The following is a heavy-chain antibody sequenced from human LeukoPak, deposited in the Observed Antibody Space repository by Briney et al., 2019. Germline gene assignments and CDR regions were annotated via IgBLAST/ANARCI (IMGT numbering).Heavy chain of an antibody. Sequence: GGPLRLSCAASGFTFSNYWMNWVRQAPGKGLEWVANIKQDGSEKHYVDSVKGRFTISRDNTKSSLYLQMNSLRAEDTAVYYCARDRAMDDYWGQGTLVTVSS. D-gene: IGHD5-18*01. CDR1: GFTFSNYW. CDR2: IKQDGSEK. J-gene: IGHJ4*02. V-gene: IGHV3-7*01. CDR3: ARDRAMDDY.